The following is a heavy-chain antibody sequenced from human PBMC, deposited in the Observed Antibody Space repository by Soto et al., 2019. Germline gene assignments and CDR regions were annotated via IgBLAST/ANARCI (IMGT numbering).Heavy chain of an antibody. CDR1: GGSFSGYY. V-gene: IGHV4-34*01. D-gene: IGHD6-19*01. CDR2: INHSGST. J-gene: IGHJ4*02. CDR3: ARAIAVAGLGY. Sequence: QVQLQQWGAGLLKPSETLSLTCAVYGGSFSGYYWHWIRQPPGKGLEWIGEINHSGSTNYNPSLKSRATISVDTSRSQFSLKLSSVTAADTAVYYCARAIAVAGLGYWGQGTLVTVSS.